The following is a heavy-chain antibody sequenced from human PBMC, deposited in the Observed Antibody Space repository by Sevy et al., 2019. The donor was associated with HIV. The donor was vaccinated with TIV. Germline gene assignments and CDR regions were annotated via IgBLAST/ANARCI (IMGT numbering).Heavy chain of an antibody. V-gene: IGHV1-18*01. Sequence: ASVKVSCEASGYTFTSYGISWVRQAPGQGLEWMGWISAYNGNTNYAQKLQGRVTMTTDTSTSTAYMELRSLRSDDTAVYYCARDGPRGDDFWSGYYEGGYYYGMDVWGQGTTVTVSS. D-gene: IGHD3-3*01. J-gene: IGHJ6*02. CDR2: ISAYNGNT. CDR1: GYTFTSYG. CDR3: ARDGPRGDDFWSGYYEGGYYYGMDV.